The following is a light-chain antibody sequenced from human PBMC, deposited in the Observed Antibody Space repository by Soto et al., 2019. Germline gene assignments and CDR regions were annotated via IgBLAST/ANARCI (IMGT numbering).Light chain of an antibody. Sequence: QSALSQPPSASGSPGQSVTIYCTGTSSDVGGYNYVSWYQQHPGKAPKLMIYEVSKRPSGVPDRFSGSKSGNTASLTVSGLQAEDDSDYYCSSYAGSNNVVFGGGTKLTVL. J-gene: IGLJ2*01. CDR3: SSYAGSNNVV. CDR2: EVS. V-gene: IGLV2-8*01. CDR1: SSDVGGYNY.